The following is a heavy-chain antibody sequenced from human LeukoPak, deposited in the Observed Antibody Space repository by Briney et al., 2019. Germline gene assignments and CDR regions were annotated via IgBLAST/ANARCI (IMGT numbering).Heavy chain of an antibody. J-gene: IGHJ4*02. Sequence: SGGSLRLSCAASGFTFSSYAMHWVRQAPGKGLEWVAVISYDGSNKFYADSVKGRFTISRDNSKNTLYLQMNSLRAEDTAVYYCARPEGDFWSGYLKLDYWGQGTLVTVSS. CDR3: ARPEGDFWSGYLKLDY. CDR2: ISYDGSNK. D-gene: IGHD3-3*01. V-gene: IGHV3-30-3*01. CDR1: GFTFSSYA.